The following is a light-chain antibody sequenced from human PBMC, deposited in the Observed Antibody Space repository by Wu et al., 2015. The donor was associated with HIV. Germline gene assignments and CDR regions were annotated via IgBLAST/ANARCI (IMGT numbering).Light chain of an antibody. CDR3: QKYNTAPWT. V-gene: IGKV1-NL1*01. CDR2: DAS. Sequence: DIQMTQTPSSLSASVGDRVTITCRASQGISKSLAWYQQKPGKAPKLLLYDASRLESGVPSRFSGSGSGTDFTLTISSLQPEDVATYYCQKYNTAPWTFGQGTKVEMK. J-gene: IGKJ1*01. CDR1: QGISKS.